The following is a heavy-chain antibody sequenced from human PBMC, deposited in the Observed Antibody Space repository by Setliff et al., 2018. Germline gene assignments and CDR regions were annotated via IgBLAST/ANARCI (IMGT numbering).Heavy chain of an antibody. CDR3: ARSEGRRDGYNW. D-gene: IGHD5-12*01. J-gene: IGHJ4*02. CDR1: GGSFSGYY. Sequence: LSLTCAVYGGSFSGYYWSWIRQPPGKGLEWIGQIHHSGYTNYNPSLKSRVTISVDTSKNQFSLKLSSVTAADTAVYYCARSEGRRDGYNWWGQGTLVTVSS. CDR2: IHHSGYT. V-gene: IGHV4-34*01.